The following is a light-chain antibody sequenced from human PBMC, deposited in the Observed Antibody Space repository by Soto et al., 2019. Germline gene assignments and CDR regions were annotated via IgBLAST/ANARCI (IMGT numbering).Light chain of an antibody. CDR1: ETVRTK. Sequence: QYPSTQXPCQDHRVNLSCRASETVRTKLAWYQQRAGXATRLLIYDVSTGDAGIPDRFSGRRSGTEFTSTISRLEHEEFEVYECQQYGTFGQGTRLEI. CDR2: DVS. CDR3: QQYGT. V-gene: IGKV3-15*01. J-gene: IGKJ5*01.